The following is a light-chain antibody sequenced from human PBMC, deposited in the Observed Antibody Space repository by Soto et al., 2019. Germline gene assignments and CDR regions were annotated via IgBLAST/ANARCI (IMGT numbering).Light chain of an antibody. CDR2: EGI. J-gene: IGLJ2*01. CDR3: SSCTSSSTLV. Sequence: QSVLTQPASVSGSPGQSITISCSGTSSNIGGYNVVSWYQQHPGKAPKVIVYEGIKRPSGVSDRFSGSTSGSTASLTISGLQAEDEADYYCSSCTSSSTLVFGGGTKVTVL. CDR1: SSNIGGYNV. V-gene: IGLV2-14*02.